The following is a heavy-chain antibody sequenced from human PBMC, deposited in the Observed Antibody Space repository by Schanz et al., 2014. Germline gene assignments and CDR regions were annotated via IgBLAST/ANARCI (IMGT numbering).Heavy chain of an antibody. Sequence: QVQLVESGGGVVQPGRSLRLSCAASGFIFSSYGLHWVRQAPGKGLEWVAVIWYDENNKYYADSVKGRFTMSRDNSKNTLYLQMSSLRAEDTTVYYCAREEGWCIAAAGPKHYYYGMDVWGQGTTVTVSS. V-gene: IGHV3-33*01. CDR2: IWYDENNK. J-gene: IGHJ6*02. CDR3: AREEGWCIAAAGPKHYYYGMDV. CDR1: GFIFSSYG. D-gene: IGHD6-13*01.